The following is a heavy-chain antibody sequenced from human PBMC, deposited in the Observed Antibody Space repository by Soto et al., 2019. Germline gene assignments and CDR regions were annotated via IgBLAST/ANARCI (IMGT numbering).Heavy chain of an antibody. CDR3: AKERRGHYFDF. CDR2: ISGSGGST. Sequence: GGSLRLSCAASGFTFSSYAMSWVRQAPGKGLEWVSDISGSGGSTYYADSVKGRFTISRDKSKNTLYLQMNSLRAEDSAVYYGAKERRGHYFDFWGQGTLVTVSS. D-gene: IGHD3-16*01. V-gene: IGHV3-23*01. CDR1: GFTFSSYA. J-gene: IGHJ4*03.